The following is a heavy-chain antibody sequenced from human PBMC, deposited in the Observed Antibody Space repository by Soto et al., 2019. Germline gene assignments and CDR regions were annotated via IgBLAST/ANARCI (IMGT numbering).Heavy chain of an antibody. CDR1: GFTFSSYA. V-gene: IGHV3-23*01. D-gene: IGHD3-16*01. CDR2: ISGSGGST. J-gene: IGHJ6*02. Sequence: GGSLRLSCAASGFTFSSYAMSWVRQAPGKGLEWVSAISGSGGSTYYADSVKGRFTISRDNSKNTLYPQMNSLRAEDTAVYYCAKGGAMDSYYYYYYGMDVWGQGTTVTVSS. CDR3: AKGGAMDSYYYYYYGMDV.